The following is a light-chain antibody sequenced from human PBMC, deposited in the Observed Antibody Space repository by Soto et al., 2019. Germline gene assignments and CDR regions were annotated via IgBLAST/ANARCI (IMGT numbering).Light chain of an antibody. CDR3: QQYGTSPLT. Sequence: EIVLTQSPGTLSLSPGERATLSCRASQTVRSSYLAWYQQKPGQAPGLLIYGASSRATGIPDRFSGSGSGTDFTLTISRLEPEDFALYYCQQYGTSPLTFGGGTKVDIK. J-gene: IGKJ4*01. CDR2: GAS. V-gene: IGKV3-20*01. CDR1: QTVRSSY.